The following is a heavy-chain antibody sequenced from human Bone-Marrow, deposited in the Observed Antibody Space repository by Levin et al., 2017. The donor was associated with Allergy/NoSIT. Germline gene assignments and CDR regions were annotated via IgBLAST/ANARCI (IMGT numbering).Heavy chain of an antibody. CDR2: ISNDESKK. V-gene: IGHV3-30*18. Sequence: GESLKISCAASGFTFSNYAMHWVRQAPGKGLEWVALISNDESKKFYADSVKGRFSVSRDNSQNTLYLQMNSLRPEDTAVYYCAKGKPGDGDYWGQGTLVTVSS. CDR3: AKGKPGDGDY. D-gene: IGHD3-10*01. CDR1: GFTFSNYA. J-gene: IGHJ4*02.